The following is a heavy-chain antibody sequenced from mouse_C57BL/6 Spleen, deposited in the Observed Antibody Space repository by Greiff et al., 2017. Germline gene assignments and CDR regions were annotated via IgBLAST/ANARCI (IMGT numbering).Heavy chain of an antibody. CDR1: GYSITSGYY. Sequence: VQLKESGPGLVKPSQSLSLTCSVTGYSITSGYYWNWLRQFPGNKLEWMGYLSYDGSNNYNPYLKNRISLTRDTSKNQFFLKLNSGTTEDTATYYCAREGGTGFAYWGQGTLVTVSA. J-gene: IGHJ3*01. CDR2: LSYDGSN. V-gene: IGHV3-6*01. D-gene: IGHD4-1*01. CDR3: AREGGTGFAY.